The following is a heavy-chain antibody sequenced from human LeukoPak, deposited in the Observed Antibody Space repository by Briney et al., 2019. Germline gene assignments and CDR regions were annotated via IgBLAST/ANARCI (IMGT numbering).Heavy chain of an antibody. V-gene: IGHV3-48*04. CDR2: ISSSSSTI. CDR1: GFTFNSYS. CDR3: ARDRWFDP. J-gene: IGHJ5*02. Sequence: GGSLRLSCAASGFTFNSYSMNWVRQAPGKGLEWVSYISSSSSTIYYADSVKGRFTISRDNAKNSLYLQMNSLRAEDTAVYYCARDRWFDPWGQGTLVTVSS.